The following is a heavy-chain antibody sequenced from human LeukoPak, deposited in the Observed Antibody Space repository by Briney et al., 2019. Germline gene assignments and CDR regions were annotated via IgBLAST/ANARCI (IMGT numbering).Heavy chain of an antibody. V-gene: IGHV1-18*01. J-gene: IGHJ3*02. Sequence: GASVKVSCKASGYTFTSYGISWVRQAPGQGLEWMGWISAYNGNTNYAQKLQGRVTMTTDTSTSTAYMELSSLRSEDTAVYYCARGSDVLLWFGSDAFDIWGQGTMVTVSS. CDR2: ISAYNGNT. D-gene: IGHD3-10*01. CDR3: ARGSDVLLWFGSDAFDI. CDR1: GYTFTSYG.